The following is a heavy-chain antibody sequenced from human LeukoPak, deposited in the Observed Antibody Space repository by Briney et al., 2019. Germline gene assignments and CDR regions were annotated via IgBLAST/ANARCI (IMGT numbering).Heavy chain of an antibody. CDR2: ITGSSRST. Sequence: GGSLRLSCAASGFTFSSYAMSWVRQAPGKGLEWVSTITGSSRSTYYADSVRGRFTISRDNSKNTQYLRMNSLTAEDTAVYYCAKDTPLTAHSPGWSGNSFDSWGQGTLVTVSS. D-gene: IGHD6-19*01. V-gene: IGHV3-23*01. CDR3: AKDTPLTAHSPGWSGNSFDS. CDR1: GFTFSSYA. J-gene: IGHJ4*02.